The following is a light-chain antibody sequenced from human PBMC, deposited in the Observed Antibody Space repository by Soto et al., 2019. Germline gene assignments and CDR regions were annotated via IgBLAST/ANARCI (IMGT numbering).Light chain of an antibody. V-gene: IGLV2-11*01. CDR3: YSYAGSSYV. J-gene: IGLJ1*01. CDR1: SSDVGGYNY. Sequence: QSAPTQPRSVSGSPGQSVTISCTGTSSDVGGYNYVSWYQQHPGKAPKLMIYDVSKRPSGVPDRFSGSKSGNTASLTISGLQAEDEADYYCYSYAGSSYVFGTGTQLTVL. CDR2: DVS.